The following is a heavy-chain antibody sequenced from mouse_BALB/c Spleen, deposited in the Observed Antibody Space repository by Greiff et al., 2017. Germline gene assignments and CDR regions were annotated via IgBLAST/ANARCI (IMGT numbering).Heavy chain of an antibody. CDR1: GYTFTSYV. D-gene: IGHD3-1*01. Sequence: VQLQQSGPELVKPGASVKMSCKASGYTFTSYVMHWVKQKPGQGLEWIGYINPYNDGTKYNEKFKGKATLTSDKSSSTAYMELSSLTSEDSAVYYCARQLGLQNYAMDYWGQGTSVTVSS. CDR3: ARQLGLQNYAMDY. CDR2: INPYNDGT. V-gene: IGHV1-14*01. J-gene: IGHJ4*01.